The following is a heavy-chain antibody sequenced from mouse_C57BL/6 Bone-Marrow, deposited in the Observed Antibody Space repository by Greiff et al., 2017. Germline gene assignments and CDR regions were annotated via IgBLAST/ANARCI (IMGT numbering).Heavy chain of an antibody. V-gene: IGHV14-2*01. J-gene: IGHJ1*03. D-gene: IGHD1-1*01. CDR2: IDPEDGET. CDR3: ARDYGSHWYFDV. Sequence: EVQVVESGAELVKPGASVKLSCTASGFNIKDYYMHWVKQRTEQGLEWIGRIDPEDGETKYAPKFQGKATITADTSSNTAYLQLSSLTSEDTAVYYCARDYGSHWYFDVWGTGTTVTVSS. CDR1: GFNIKDYY.